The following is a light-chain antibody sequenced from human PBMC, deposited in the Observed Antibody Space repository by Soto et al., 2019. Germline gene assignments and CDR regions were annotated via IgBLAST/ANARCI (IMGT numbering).Light chain of an antibody. J-gene: IGLJ1*01. CDR1: SSDVGGYNY. CDR2: EVS. CDR3: SSYAGSSNYV. Sequence: QSALTQPTSASGSPGQSVTISCTGTSSDVGGYNYVSWYQQHPGKAPKLMISEVSKRPSGVPDRFSGSKSGNTASLTVSGLQAEDEADYYCSSYAGSSNYVFGTGTKLTVL. V-gene: IGLV2-8*01.